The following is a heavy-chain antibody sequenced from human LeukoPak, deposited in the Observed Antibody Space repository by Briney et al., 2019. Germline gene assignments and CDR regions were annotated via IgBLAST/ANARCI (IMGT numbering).Heavy chain of an antibody. J-gene: IGHJ4*02. CDR3: AKRHSYYYGSGDISRYFDY. D-gene: IGHD3-10*01. Sequence: PGGSLRLSCAASGFTFSSYAMSWVRQAPGKGLEWVSAISGSGGSTYYADSVKGRFTISRDNSKNTLYLQMNSLRAEDTAVYYCAKRHSYYYGSGDISRYFDYWGQGTLVTVSS. CDR1: GFTFSSYA. V-gene: IGHV3-23*01. CDR2: ISGSGGST.